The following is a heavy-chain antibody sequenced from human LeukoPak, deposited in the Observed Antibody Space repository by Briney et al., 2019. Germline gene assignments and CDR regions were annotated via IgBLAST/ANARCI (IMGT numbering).Heavy chain of an antibody. CDR2: ISAYNGNT. D-gene: IGHD6-6*01. CDR3: ARDLIAARPGWFDP. V-gene: IGHV1-18*01. J-gene: IGHJ5*02. Sequence: GASVKVSCKASGYTFTTYGINWVRQAPGQGLEWMGWISAYNGNTNYAQNLQGRVTLTTDTSASTAYMELRSLRSDDTAMYYCARDLIAARPGWFDPWGQGTLVIVSS. CDR1: GYTFTTYG.